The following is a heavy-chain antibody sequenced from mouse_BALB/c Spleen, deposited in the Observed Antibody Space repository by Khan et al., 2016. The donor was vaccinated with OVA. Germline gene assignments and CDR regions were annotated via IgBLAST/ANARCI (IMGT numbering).Heavy chain of an antibody. CDR2: INPSNDYT. D-gene: IGHD3-2*01. J-gene: IGHJ3*01. CDR3: ARSGQLGLRGGFTY. CDR1: GYTFTTYT. V-gene: IGHV1-4*01. Sequence: QVQLQQSGAELARPGASVKMSCKTSGYTFTTYTLHWVKQRPGRSLEWIGYINPSNDYTNYNQKFKDKSTLTADKSSSTAYMQLSSLTSEDSAGYYCARSGQLGLRGGFTYWGQGTLVTVAA.